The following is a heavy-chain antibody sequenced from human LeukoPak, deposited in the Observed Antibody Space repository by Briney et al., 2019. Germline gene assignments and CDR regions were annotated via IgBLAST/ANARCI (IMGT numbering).Heavy chain of an antibody. Sequence: GASVKVSCKASGYIFTDYYMHWVRQAPGQELGWMGRINPNSGGTNYAQKFQGRVTMTEDTSTDTAYMELSSLRSEDTAVYYCATVWWVGATTRSSFDPWGQGTLVTVSS. CDR1: GYIFTDYY. J-gene: IGHJ5*02. V-gene: IGHV1/OR15-1*04. CDR3: ATVWWVGATTRSSFDP. D-gene: IGHD1-26*01. CDR2: INPNSGGT.